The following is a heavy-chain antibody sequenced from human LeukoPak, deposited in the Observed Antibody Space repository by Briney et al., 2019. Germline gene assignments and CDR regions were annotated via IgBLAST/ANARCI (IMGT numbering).Heavy chain of an antibody. V-gene: IGHV1-69*13. D-gene: IGHD2-21*02. CDR2: IIPIFGTA. J-gene: IGHJ4*02. Sequence: GASVKVSCKASGGTFISYAISWVRQAPGQGLEWMGGIIPIFGTANYAQKFQGRVTITAVESMSTAYMELSSLRSEDTAVYYCARGWLAETMVVTPYNYWGQGTLVTVSS. CDR3: ARGWLAETMVVTPYNY. CDR1: GGTFISYA.